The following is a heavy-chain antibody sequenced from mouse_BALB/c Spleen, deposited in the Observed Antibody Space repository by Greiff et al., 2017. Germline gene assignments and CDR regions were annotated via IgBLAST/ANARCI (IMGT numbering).Heavy chain of an antibody. V-gene: IGHV1-63*02. CDR2: IYPGGGYT. CDR3: ARRYYRYDGFDY. J-gene: IGHJ2*01. CDR1: GYTFTNYW. Sequence: QVQLKESGAELVRPGTSVKISCKASGYTFTNYWLGWVKQRPGHGLEWIGDIYPGGGYTNYNEKFKGKATLTADTSSSTAYMQLSSLTSEDSAVYFCARRYYRYDGFDYWGQGTTLTVSS. D-gene: IGHD2-14*01.